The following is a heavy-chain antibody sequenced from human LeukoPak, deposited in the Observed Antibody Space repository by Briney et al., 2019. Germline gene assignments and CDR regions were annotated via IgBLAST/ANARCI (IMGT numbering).Heavy chain of an antibody. Sequence: SETLSLTCIVSGASVNSFYWTWIRQAAGKGPEGIGRIYITGSTDYNPSLKSRVTISLDKSNNEFSLKMNSVTAADTAVYFCARASGTYPDSLDSWGRGTLVIVSS. CDR1: GASVNSFY. J-gene: IGHJ4*02. D-gene: IGHD1-26*01. CDR3: ARASGTYPDSLDS. V-gene: IGHV4-4*07. CDR2: IYITGST.